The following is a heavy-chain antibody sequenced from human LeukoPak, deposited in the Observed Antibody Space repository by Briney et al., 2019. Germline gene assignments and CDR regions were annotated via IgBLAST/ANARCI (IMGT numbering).Heavy chain of an antibody. Sequence: GGSRKLSCAASGLTFSGSAMDWVRQASGKGRGGGGRIRRKANSYATACASSVKGRFTISRDNSKNTLYLQMNSRRAEDTAVYYCARDPGYYDSSGYVVDYWGQGTLVTVSS. CDR1: GLTFSGSA. CDR3: ARDPGYYDSSGYVVDY. CDR2: IRRKANSYAT. V-gene: IGHV3-73*01. D-gene: IGHD3-22*01. J-gene: IGHJ4*02.